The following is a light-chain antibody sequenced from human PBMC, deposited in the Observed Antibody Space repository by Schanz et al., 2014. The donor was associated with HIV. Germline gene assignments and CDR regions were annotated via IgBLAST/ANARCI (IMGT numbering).Light chain of an antibody. CDR3: QQYNDWPPIT. Sequence: EIVMTQSPGTLSVSPGESATLSCRASRGVSSSLAWYQQKPGQAPRLLIFGASTRATGIPDRFSGSGSGTDFTLTITSLQSEDVAVYYCQQYNDWPPITFGQGTRLEIK. V-gene: IGKV3-15*01. J-gene: IGKJ5*01. CDR1: RGVSSS. CDR2: GAS.